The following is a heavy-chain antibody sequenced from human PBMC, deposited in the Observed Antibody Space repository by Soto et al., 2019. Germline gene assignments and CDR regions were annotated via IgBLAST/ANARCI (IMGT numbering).Heavy chain of an antibody. V-gene: IGHV3-33*01. CDR2: IWYDGSNE. CDR3: ARVPEAGRPHFDY. D-gene: IGHD6-6*01. CDR1: GFIFSDFA. J-gene: IGHJ4*02. Sequence: PGGSLRLSCAASGFIFSDFAMHWVRQAPGKGLEWVAEIWYDGSNEYYGDSVKGRFTISRDNSKNTLYLQLNSLRAEDTAVYYCARVPEAGRPHFDYWGKGALVTVSS.